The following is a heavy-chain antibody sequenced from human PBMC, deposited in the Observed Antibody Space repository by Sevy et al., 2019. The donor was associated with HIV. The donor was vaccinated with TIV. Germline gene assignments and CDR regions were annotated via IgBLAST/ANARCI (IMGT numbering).Heavy chain of an antibody. CDR2: IYSGGNT. D-gene: IGHD2-2*01. Sequence: SETLSLTCTVSGASISNYYWSWFRQPAGKGLEWIGRIYSGGNTNYNPSLKSRVTMSVDASKNQFFLNLSSVTAADTAVYYCARANFCSSTSCYDYWGQGSLVAVSS. CDR1: GASISNYY. V-gene: IGHV4-4*07. J-gene: IGHJ4*02. CDR3: ARANFCSSTSCYDY.